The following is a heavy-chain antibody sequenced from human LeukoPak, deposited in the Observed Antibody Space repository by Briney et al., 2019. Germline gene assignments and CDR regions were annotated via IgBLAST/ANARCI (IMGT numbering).Heavy chain of an antibody. Sequence: GGSLRLSCAASGFTFSSYSMNWVRQAPGKGLEWVSSISSSSSYIYYADSVKGRFTISRDNAKNSLYLQMNSLRAEDTAVYYCARVNRRDGYKVLSPRTLDYWGQGTLVTVSS. CDR2: ISSSSSYI. J-gene: IGHJ4*02. D-gene: IGHD5-24*01. CDR3: ARVNRRDGYKVLSPRTLDY. V-gene: IGHV3-21*01. CDR1: GFTFSSYS.